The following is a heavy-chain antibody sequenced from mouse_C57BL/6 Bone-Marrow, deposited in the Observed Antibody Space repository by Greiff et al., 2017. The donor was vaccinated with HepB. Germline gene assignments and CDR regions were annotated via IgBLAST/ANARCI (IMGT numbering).Heavy chain of an antibody. CDR2: INPGSGGT. J-gene: IGHJ2*01. V-gene: IGHV1-54*01. Sequence: QLQQSGAELVRPGTSVKVSCKASGYAFTNYLIEWVKQRPGQGLEWIGVINPGSGGTNYNEKFKGKATLTADKSSSTAYMQLSSLTSEDSAVYFCARSEGDFDYWGQGTTLTVSS. CDR1: GYAFTNYL. CDR3: ARSEGDFDY.